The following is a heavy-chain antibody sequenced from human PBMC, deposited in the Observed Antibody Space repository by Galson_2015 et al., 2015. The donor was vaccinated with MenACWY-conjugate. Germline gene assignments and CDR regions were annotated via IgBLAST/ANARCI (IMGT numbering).Heavy chain of an antibody. CDR1: GFTFSTYA. V-gene: IGHV3-23*01. CDR3: AKQPSTVTTESSWHWYFGL. Sequence: SLRLSCAASGFTFSTYAMSWVRQAPGKGLEWVSSISGSGRTTYYADSVKGRFTISRDNSKNTLYLQMNSLRAEDTAVYYCAKQPSTVTTESSWHWYFGLWGRGTLVTVSS. CDR2: ISGSGRTT. J-gene: IGHJ2*01. D-gene: IGHD4-17*01.